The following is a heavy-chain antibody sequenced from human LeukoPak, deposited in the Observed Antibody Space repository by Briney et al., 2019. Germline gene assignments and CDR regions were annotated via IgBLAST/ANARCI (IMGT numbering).Heavy chain of an antibody. CDR2: ISGSGVTT. Sequence: GGSLRLSCAASGFTFNSYAVRWVRQAPGKGLEWVSAISGSGVTTYYADSVKGRFTISRDNSENTLYLQMNSLRAEDTAVYYCAKCASLGSFDYWGQGTLVTVSS. J-gene: IGHJ4*02. D-gene: IGHD2-15*01. CDR1: GFTFNSYA. V-gene: IGHV3-23*01. CDR3: AKCASLGSFDY.